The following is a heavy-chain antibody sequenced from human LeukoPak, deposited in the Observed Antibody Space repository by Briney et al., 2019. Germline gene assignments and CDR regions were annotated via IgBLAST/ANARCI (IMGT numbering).Heavy chain of an antibody. D-gene: IGHD3-16*01. Sequence: PSQTLSLTCTVSGGSISSGSYFWNWIRQPAGKGLEWIGRIYPSGSTNYNPSLKSRVTISIDTSKNLFSLQLSSVTAADTAVYYCASGAPGSLDYYTDVWGKGTTVTVSS. CDR3: ASGAPGSLDYYTDV. CDR2: IYPSGST. J-gene: IGHJ6*03. CDR1: GGSISSGSYF. V-gene: IGHV4-61*02.